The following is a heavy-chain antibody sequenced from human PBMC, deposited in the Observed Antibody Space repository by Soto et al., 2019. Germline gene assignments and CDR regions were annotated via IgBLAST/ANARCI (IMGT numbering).Heavy chain of an antibody. CDR1: GYTLTSYY. J-gene: IGHJ6*02. D-gene: IGHD4-4*01. CDR2: INPSGGST. CDR3: AREGSAVTTDYYYGMDV. Sequence: ASVKVSSKASGYTLTSYYMHGVRQSPGQGLEWMGIINPSGGSTSYAQKFQGRVTMTRDTSTSTVYMELSSLRSEDTAVYYCAREGSAVTTDYYYGMDVRGQGTTVTVS. V-gene: IGHV1-46*01.